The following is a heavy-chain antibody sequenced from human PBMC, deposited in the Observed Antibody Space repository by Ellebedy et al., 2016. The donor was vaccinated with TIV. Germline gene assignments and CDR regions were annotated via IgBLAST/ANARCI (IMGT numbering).Heavy chain of an antibody. J-gene: IGHJ4*02. V-gene: IGHV3-7*01. Sequence: GESLKISXVDSGFTFSSYWMSWVRQAPGKGLEWVANLKQDGSEIYYVDSVKGRFTISRDNAKNSLYLQMNSLRAEDTAVYYCVRDKIVGATIFDYWGQGTLVTVSS. CDR2: LKQDGSEI. CDR3: VRDKIVGATIFDY. D-gene: IGHD1-26*01. CDR1: GFTFSSYW.